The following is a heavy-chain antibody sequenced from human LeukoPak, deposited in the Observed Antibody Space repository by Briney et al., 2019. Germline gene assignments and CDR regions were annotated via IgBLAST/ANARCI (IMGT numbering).Heavy chain of an antibody. CDR2: IDASGRT. CDR3: ATLDGYFDY. V-gene: IGHV4-39*01. CDR1: GGSISSSSYY. D-gene: IGHD5-24*01. J-gene: IGHJ4*02. Sequence: PSETLSLTCTVSGGSISSSSYYWGWIRQPPGKGLEWIGSIDASGRTYYNPSLKSRVTISVDTSKNQFPLKLSSMTAADTAVYYCATLDGYFDYWSQGTLVTVSS.